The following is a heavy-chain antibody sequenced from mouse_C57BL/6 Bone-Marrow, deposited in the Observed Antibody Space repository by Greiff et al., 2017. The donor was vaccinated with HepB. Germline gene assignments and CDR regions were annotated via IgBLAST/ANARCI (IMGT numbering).Heavy chain of an antibody. CDR3: ASPSYYREAWFAY. CDR2: ISDGGSYT. Sequence: EVMLVESGGGLVKPGGSLKLSCAASGFTFSSYAMSWVRQTPEKRLERVATISDGGSYTYYPDNVKGRFTISRDHAKNNLYLQMSHLKSEDTAMYYCASPSYYREAWFAYWGQGTLVTVSA. V-gene: IGHV5-4*03. J-gene: IGHJ3*01. D-gene: IGHD2-14*01. CDR1: GFTFSSYA.